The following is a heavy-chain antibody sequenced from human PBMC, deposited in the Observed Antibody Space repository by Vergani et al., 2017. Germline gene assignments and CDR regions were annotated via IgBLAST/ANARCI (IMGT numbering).Heavy chain of an antibody. CDR3: ARHGVLHLGELSLYRRCFDY. CDR1: GGSISSYY. J-gene: IGHJ4*02. CDR2: IYYSGST. Sequence: QVQLQESGPGLVKPSETLSLTCTVSGGSISSYYWSWIRQPPGKGLEWIGYIYYSGSTNYNPSLKSRVTISVDTSKNQFSLKLGSVTAADTAVYYCARHGVLHLGELSLYRRCFDYWGQGTLVTVSS. V-gene: IGHV4-59*08. D-gene: IGHD3-16*02.